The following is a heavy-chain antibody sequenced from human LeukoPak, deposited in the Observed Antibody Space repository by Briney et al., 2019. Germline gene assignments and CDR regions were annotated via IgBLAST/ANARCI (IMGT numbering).Heavy chain of an antibody. D-gene: IGHD3-16*01. CDR3: TSALNLVLGELLGY. CDR2: IKTEAEDGTT. J-gene: IGHJ4*02. Sequence: GWSLRLSCAASGFIFSKAWMAWVRQAPGKGLEWVGHIKTEAEDGTTDYAAPVKGRFTISRDDAKSTLYLQMNSLNTEDTAVYFCTSALNLVLGELLGYWGQGTLVTVSS. CDR1: GFIFSKAW. V-gene: IGHV3-15*01.